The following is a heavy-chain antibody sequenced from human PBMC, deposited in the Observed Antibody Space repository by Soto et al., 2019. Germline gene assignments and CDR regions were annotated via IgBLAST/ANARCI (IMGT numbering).Heavy chain of an antibody. CDR2: IRSKAYGGTT. CDR3: TSDGGLYSSGWYYFDY. Sequence: GVLRLSCTASGFTFGDYAMSWVRQAPGKGLEWVGFIRSKAYGGTTEYAASVKGRFTISRDDSKSIAYLQMNSLKTEDTAVYYCTSDGGLYSSGWYYFDYWGQGTLVTVSS. CDR1: GFTFGDYA. D-gene: IGHD6-19*01. J-gene: IGHJ4*02. V-gene: IGHV3-49*04.